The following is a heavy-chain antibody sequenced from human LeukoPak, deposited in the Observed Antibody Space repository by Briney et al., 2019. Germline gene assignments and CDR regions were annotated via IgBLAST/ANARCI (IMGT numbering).Heavy chain of an antibody. V-gene: IGHV3-23*01. Sequence: PGGSLRLSCSASGFTFSNYAMSWVRQAPGKGLEWVSAISGSDGSTYYADSVKGRFTISRDNAKNSLYLQMNSLRAEDTAVYYCARDYGSGSYYMGFGPDYWGQGTLVTVSS. CDR1: GFTFSNYA. CDR3: ARDYGSGSYYMGFGPDY. CDR2: ISGSDGST. D-gene: IGHD3-10*01. J-gene: IGHJ4*02.